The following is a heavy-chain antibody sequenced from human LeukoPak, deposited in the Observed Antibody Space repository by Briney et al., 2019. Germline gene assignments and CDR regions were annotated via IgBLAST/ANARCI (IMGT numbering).Heavy chain of an antibody. CDR1: GFTFSSYG. CDR2: IWYDGSNN. D-gene: IGHD6-13*01. J-gene: IGHJ3*02. V-gene: IGHV3-33*01. CDR3: TRDNQYSSSWYSRGAFDI. Sequence: SGRSLRLSCAASGFTFSSYGMHWVRQAPGKGLEWVAVIWYDGSNNYYADSVRGRFTISRDNSKNTLYLQMNSLRADDTAVYYCTRDNQYSSSWYSRGAFDIWGQGTMVTVSS.